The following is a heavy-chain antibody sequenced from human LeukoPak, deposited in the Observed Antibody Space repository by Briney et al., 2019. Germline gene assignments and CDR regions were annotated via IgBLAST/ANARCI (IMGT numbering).Heavy chain of an antibody. CDR2: IIPIFGTA. CDR3: ASFLWFGEAAPRPLDY. J-gene: IGHJ4*02. Sequence: SVKVSCKASGGTFSSYAISWVRQAPGQGLEWMGGIIPIFGTANYAQKFQGRVTITADESTSTAYMEPSSLRSEDTAVYYCASFLWFGEAAPRPLDYWGQGTLVTVSS. V-gene: IGHV1-69*13. CDR1: GGTFSSYA. D-gene: IGHD3-10*01.